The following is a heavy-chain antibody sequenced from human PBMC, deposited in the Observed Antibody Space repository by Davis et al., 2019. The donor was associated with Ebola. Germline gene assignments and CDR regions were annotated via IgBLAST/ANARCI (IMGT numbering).Heavy chain of an antibody. V-gene: IGHV4-59*01. D-gene: IGHD6-6*01. J-gene: IGHJ6*02. Sequence: MPGGSLRLSCTVSGGSISSYYWSWIRQPPGKGLEWIGYIYYSGSTNYNPSLKSRVTISVDTSKNQFSLKLSSVTAADTAVYYCARGPDSSSSLNYYYYYGMDVWGQGTTVTVSS. CDR2: IYYSGST. CDR3: ARGPDSSSSLNYYYYYGMDV. CDR1: GGSISSYY.